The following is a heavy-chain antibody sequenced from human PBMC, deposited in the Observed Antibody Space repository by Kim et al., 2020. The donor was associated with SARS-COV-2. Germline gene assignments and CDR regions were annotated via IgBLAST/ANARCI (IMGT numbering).Heavy chain of an antibody. J-gene: IGHJ4*02. V-gene: IGHV3-48*03. Sequence: GGSLRLSCAASGFTFSSYEMNWVRQAPGKGLEWVSYISSSGSTIYYADSVKGRFTISRDNAKNSLYLQMNSLRAEDTAVYYCARDAVTIFGGSDLIDYWGQGTLLTVSS. CDR3: ARDAVTIFGGSDLIDY. CDR1: GFTFSSYE. CDR2: ISSSGSTI. D-gene: IGHD3-3*01.